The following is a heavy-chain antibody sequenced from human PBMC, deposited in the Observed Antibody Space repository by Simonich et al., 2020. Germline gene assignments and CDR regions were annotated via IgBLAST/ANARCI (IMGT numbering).Heavy chain of an antibody. CDR3: ARTNTMRELDTMVRGVDYFDY. Sequence: QVQLVQSGAEVKKPGSSVKVSCKASGGTFSRYDISWVRQAPGQGLEWMRRITPILGIANNAQKCQGRVTITADKSTSTAYLELSSLRSEDTAVYYCARTNTMRELDTMVRGVDYFDYWGQGTLVTVSS. D-gene: IGHD3-10*01. J-gene: IGHJ4*02. CDR2: ITPILGIA. V-gene: IGHV1-69*09. CDR1: GGTFSRYD.